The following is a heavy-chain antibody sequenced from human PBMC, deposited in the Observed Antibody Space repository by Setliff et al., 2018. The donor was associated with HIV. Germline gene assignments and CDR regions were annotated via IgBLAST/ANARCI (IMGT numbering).Heavy chain of an antibody. J-gene: IGHJ1*01. V-gene: IGHV3-30*04. CDR2: ISYDGSNK. Sequence: PGGSLRLSCAASGFTFSSSAIHWVRQAPGKGLEWVAVISYDGSNKYYADSVRGRFTISRDNSKNTLSLQMNSLRGEDTAVYFCARGVFLHADRYQGEYFPHWGQGTLVTVSS. CDR1: GFTFSSSA. D-gene: IGHD3-16*02. CDR3: ARGVFLHADRYQGEYFPH.